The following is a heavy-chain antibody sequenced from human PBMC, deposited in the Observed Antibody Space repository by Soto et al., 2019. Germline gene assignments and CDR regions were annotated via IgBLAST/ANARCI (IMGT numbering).Heavy chain of an antibody. J-gene: IGHJ6*02. D-gene: IGHD3-9*01. CDR2: IYYSGST. CDR1: GGSISSYY. V-gene: IGHV4-59*06. Sequence: SETLSLTCTVSGGSISSYYWSWIRQHPGKGLEWIGYIYYSGSTYYNPSLKSRVTISVDTSKNQFSLKLSSVTAADTAVYYCARDRFRILTGYYNYYYYGMDVWGQGTTVTVSS. CDR3: ARDRFRILTGYYNYYYYGMDV.